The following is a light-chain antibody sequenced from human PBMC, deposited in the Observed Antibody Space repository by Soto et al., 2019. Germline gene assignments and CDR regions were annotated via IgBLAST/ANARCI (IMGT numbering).Light chain of an antibody. Sequence: DIVWTQSPGTLSLSPGERATLSCRASQSVISRNLAWYQQKPGQAPRLLIYGASSRATGIPDRFSGSGAGIDCTLTISRLEHEDFAVYYCQQYGSSPQPITFGQGTRLEIK. J-gene: IGKJ5*01. CDR1: QSVISRN. CDR2: GAS. CDR3: QQYGSSPQPIT. V-gene: IGKV3-20*01.